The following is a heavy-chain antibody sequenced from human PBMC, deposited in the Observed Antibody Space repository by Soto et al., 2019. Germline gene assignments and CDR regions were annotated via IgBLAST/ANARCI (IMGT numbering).Heavy chain of an antibody. CDR1: GYSFAGYW. D-gene: IGHD3-22*01. Sequence: GESLKISCKGSGYSFAGYWITWVRQKPGKGLEWMGRIDPSDSQTYYSPSFRGHVTISATKSITTVFLQRSSLRASDTAMYYCARQIYDSDTGPNFQYYFDSWGQGTPVTVSS. CDR2: IDPSDSQT. J-gene: IGHJ4*02. V-gene: IGHV5-10-1*01. CDR3: ARQIYDSDTGPNFQYYFDS.